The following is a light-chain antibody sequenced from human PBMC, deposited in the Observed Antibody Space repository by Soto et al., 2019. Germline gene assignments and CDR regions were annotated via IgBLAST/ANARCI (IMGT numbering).Light chain of an antibody. V-gene: IGLV1-40*01. CDR1: SSNIGAGYE. CDR2: ENN. Sequence: QSVLTQPPSVSVAPGQRVTISCTGSSSNIGAGYEAHWYQQVPGTAPKLLIYENNNRPSGVPDRFSGSKSGTSASLSITVLQAEDEAEYYCQSYDSSLSGYVFGTGTKVTVL. CDR3: QSYDSSLSGYV. J-gene: IGLJ1*01.